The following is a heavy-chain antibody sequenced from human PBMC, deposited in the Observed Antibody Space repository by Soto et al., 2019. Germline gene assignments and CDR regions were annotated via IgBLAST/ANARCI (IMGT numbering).Heavy chain of an antibody. CDR3: ARQTYYCDTNVNYQYYFDS. V-gene: IGHV5-10-1*01. J-gene: IGHJ4*02. CDR2: IDPSDSYT. CDR1: GYSFTGYW. D-gene: IGHD3-22*01. Sequence: GESLKISCMGSGYSFTGYWISWVRQMPGKGLEWMGRIDPSDSYTNYSPSFQGHVTISAAKSISTAYLQWSSLKASETAMYYCARQTYYCDTNVNYQYYFDSWGQGTLLTISS.